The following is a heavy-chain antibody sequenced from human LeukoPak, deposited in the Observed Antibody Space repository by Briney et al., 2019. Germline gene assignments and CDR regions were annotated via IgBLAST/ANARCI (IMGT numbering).Heavy chain of an antibody. CDR3: ARSGDTNRNWFDP. J-gene: IGHJ5*02. Sequence: PGRSLRLSCAASGFTFSSYAMHWVRQAPGKGLEWVAVISYDGSNEYYADSVKGRFTISRDNSKNTLYVQMNSLRTEDTAVYYCARSGDTNRNWFDPWGQGTLVTVSS. D-gene: IGHD1-14*01. CDR1: GFTFSSYA. V-gene: IGHV3-30-3*01. CDR2: ISYDGSNE.